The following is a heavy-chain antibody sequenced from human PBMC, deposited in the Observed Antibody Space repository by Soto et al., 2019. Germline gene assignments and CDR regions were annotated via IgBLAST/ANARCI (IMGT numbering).Heavy chain of an antibody. D-gene: IGHD3-9*01. CDR1: GFTFSNAW. V-gene: IGHV3-15*01. CDR2: TKSKTDGGTT. Sequence: GGSLRLSCAASGFTFSNAWMSWVRQAPGKGLEWVGRTKSKTDGGTTDYAAPVKGRFTISRDDSKNTLYLQMNSLKTEDTAVYYCTTDPRHYDILTGYSYYFDYWGQGTLVTSPQ. CDR3: TTDPRHYDILTGYSYYFDY. J-gene: IGHJ4*02.